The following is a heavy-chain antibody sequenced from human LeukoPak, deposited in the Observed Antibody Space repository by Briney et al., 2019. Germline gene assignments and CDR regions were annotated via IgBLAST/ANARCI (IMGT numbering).Heavy chain of an antibody. CDR2: INSDGSIT. D-gene: IGHD2-2*01. CDR3: AKGYCSSISCYFDY. CDR1: GFTFSGSW. J-gene: IGHJ4*02. V-gene: IGHV3-74*01. Sequence: GGSLRLSCAASGFTFSGSWMHWVRQAPGKGLVWVSRINSDGSITTYADSVKGRFTISRDNTKNTLYLQMNSLRAEDTAVYYCAKGYCSSISCYFDYWGQGTLVTVSS.